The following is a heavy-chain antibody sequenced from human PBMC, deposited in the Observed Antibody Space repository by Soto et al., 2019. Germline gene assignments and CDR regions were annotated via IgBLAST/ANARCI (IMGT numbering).Heavy chain of an antibody. Sequence: SETLSLTCAVYGGSFSGYYWSWIRQPPGKGLEWIGEINHSGSTNYNPSLKSRVTISVDTSKNQFSLKLSSVTAADTAVYYCARGCGSGSCYFDYWGQGTLVTVSS. CDR2: INHSGST. CDR1: GGSFSGYY. D-gene: IGHD2-15*01. CDR3: ARGCGSGSCYFDY. V-gene: IGHV4-34*01. J-gene: IGHJ4*02.